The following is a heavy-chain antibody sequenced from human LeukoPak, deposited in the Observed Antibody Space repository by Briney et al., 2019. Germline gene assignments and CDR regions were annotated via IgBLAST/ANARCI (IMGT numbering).Heavy chain of an antibody. V-gene: IGHV1-2*02. CDR2: INLNSGGT. CDR1: GYTFTSYY. D-gene: IGHD3-9*01. Sequence: ASVKVSCKASGYTFTSYYMHWVRQAPGQGLEWMGWINLNSGGTNYPQKFQDRVTMTRDTSISTAYMELSRLRSNDTAVYYCARSPHILTGENFDYWGQGTLVTVSS. J-gene: IGHJ4*02. CDR3: ARSPHILTGENFDY.